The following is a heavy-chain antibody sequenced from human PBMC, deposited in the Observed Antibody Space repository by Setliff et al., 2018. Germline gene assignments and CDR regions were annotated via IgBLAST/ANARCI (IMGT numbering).Heavy chain of an antibody. J-gene: IGHJ3*02. CDR2: IYHKGRT. CDR3: ASPRRDDLDSPFDAFDI. D-gene: IGHD3-3*01. V-gene: IGHV4-38-2*01. CDR1: GISISSGHY. Sequence: SETLSLPCGVSGISISSGHYWGWIRQPPGKGLEWIATIYHKGRTYYNPSLDSRVTISLDTSKNHFSLRLSSVTAAGTAVYYCASPRRDDLDSPFDAFDIWGQGTKVTVSS.